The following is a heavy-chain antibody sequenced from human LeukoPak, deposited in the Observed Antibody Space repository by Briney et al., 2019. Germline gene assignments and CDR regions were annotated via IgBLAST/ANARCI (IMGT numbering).Heavy chain of an antibody. J-gene: IGHJ6*02. CDR3: AREGVSIVGALVYYYGMDV. CDR2: ISAYNGNT. D-gene: IGHD1-26*01. V-gene: IGHV1-18*01. Sequence: ASVKVSCKASGYTFTSYGISWVRQAPGQGLEWMGWISAYNGNTNYAQKLQGRATMTTDTSTSTAYMELRSLRSDDTAVYYCAREGVSIVGALVYYYGMDVWGRGTTVTVSS. CDR1: GYTFTSYG.